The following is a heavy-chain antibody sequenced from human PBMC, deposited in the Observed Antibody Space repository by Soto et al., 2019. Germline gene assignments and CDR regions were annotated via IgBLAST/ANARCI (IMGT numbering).Heavy chain of an antibody. CDR1: GGTFSSYA. CDR3: ARVDTIFGVVTNHLLDY. V-gene: IGHV1-69*01. D-gene: IGHD3-3*01. J-gene: IGHJ4*02. Sequence: QVQLVQSGAEVKKPASSVKVSCKASGGTFSSYAISWVRQAPGQGLEWMGGINPIFGTANYAQKLQRRVTITAGESTSTAYMGLSSLRSEDTAVHYCARVDTIFGVVTNHLLDYWGQGTLVTVSS. CDR2: INPIFGTA.